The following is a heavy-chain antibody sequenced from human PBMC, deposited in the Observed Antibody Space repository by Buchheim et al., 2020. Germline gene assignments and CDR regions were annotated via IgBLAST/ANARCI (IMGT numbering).Heavy chain of an antibody. CDR3: ARDGQLGYWYFDL. CDR1: GFTFSSYG. V-gene: IGHV3-33*01. CDR2: IWYDGSDK. Sequence: QVQLVESGGGVVQPGRSLRLSCAASGFTFSSYGMHWVRQAPGKGLEWVAVIWYDGSDKYYADSVKGRFTISRDNSKNTLYLQMNSLRAEDTAVYYCARDGQLGYWYFDLWGRGTL. D-gene: IGHD6-6*01. J-gene: IGHJ2*01.